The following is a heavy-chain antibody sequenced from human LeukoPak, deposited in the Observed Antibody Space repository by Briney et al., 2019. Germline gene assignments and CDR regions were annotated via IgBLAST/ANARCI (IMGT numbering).Heavy chain of an antibody. J-gene: IGHJ4*02. D-gene: IGHD1-26*01. CDR2: ISSSSSYI. V-gene: IGHV3-21*01. CDR3: ASRASGSYLR. CDR1: GFTFSSYS. Sequence: GGSLRLSCAASGFTFSSYSMNWVRQAPGKGLEWVSSISSSSSYIYYADSVKGRLTISRDNAKNSLYLQMNSLRAEDTAVYYCASRASGSYLRWGQGTLVTVSS.